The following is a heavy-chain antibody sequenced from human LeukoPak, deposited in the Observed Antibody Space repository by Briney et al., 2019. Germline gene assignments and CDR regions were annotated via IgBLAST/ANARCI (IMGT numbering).Heavy chain of an antibody. CDR1: GGSFSGYY. D-gene: IGHD2-15*01. CDR2: INHSGST. Sequence: SETLSLTCAVYGGSFSGYYWSWIRQPPGKGLEWIGEINHSGSTNYNPSLKSRVTISVDTPKNQFSLKLSSVTAVDTAVYYCARGANFYYYGMDVWGQGTTVTVSS. V-gene: IGHV4-34*01. J-gene: IGHJ6*02. CDR3: ARGANFYYYGMDV.